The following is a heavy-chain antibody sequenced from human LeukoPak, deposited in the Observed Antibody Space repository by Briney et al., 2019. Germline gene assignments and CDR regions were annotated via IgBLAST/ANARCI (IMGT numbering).Heavy chain of an antibody. D-gene: IGHD5-18*01. CDR3: AKAPWIQLWSPFDY. CDR2: ISGSGGST. J-gene: IGHJ4*02. Sequence: GGSLRLSCAATGFTFSSYAMSWVRQAPGRGLEWVSAISGSGGSTYYADSVKGRFTISRDNSKNTLYLQMNSLRAEDTAVYYCAKAPWIQLWSPFDYWGQGTLVTVSS. CDR1: GFTFSSYA. V-gene: IGHV3-23*01.